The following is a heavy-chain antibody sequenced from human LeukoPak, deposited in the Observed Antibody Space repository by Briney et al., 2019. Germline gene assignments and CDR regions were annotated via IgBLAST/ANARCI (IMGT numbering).Heavy chain of an antibody. CDR1: VYSISSGYY. CDR2: IHHSGIT. J-gene: IGHJ4*02. Sequence: NPSETLSLTCTVSVYSISSGYYWGWIRQPPGKGLEWIGSIHHSGITYYNPSLKSRVTISVDTSKNQFSLKLSSVTAADTAVYYCARHERGITMVRGEGDYWGQGTLVAVSS. D-gene: IGHD3-10*01. V-gene: IGHV4-38-2*02. CDR3: ARHERGITMVRGEGDY.